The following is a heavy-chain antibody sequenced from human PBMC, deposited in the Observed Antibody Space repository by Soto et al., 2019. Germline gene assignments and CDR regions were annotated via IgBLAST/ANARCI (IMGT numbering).Heavy chain of an antibody. J-gene: IGHJ4*02. Sequence: TSETLSLTCTVSGGSISSSRYYWGWIRQPPGKGLEWIGSISNSGSTYYNPSLKSRVTISVDTSKNQFSLRLNSVTAADTAVFYCARQGDCSGSSCYGYWGQGTLVTVSS. V-gene: IGHV4-39*01. D-gene: IGHD2-15*01. CDR2: ISNSGST. CDR3: ARQGDCSGSSCYGY. CDR1: GGSISSSRYY.